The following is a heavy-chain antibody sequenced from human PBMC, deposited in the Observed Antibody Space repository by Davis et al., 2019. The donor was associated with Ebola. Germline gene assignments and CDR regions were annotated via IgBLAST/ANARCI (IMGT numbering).Heavy chain of an antibody. V-gene: IGHV3-23*01. CDR3: ARGDVWRRYASRPPYYMDV. D-gene: IGHD2-21*01. J-gene: IGHJ6*03. Sequence: PGGSLRLSCAASGFTFSSSAMNWVRQAPGKGLEWVSSITIKGFSAFYADSVKGRFTISRDNSENTLYLQMNSLRVEDTAIYYCARGDVWRRYASRPPYYMDVWGKGTTVTVSS. CDR1: GFTFSSSA. CDR2: ITIKGFSA.